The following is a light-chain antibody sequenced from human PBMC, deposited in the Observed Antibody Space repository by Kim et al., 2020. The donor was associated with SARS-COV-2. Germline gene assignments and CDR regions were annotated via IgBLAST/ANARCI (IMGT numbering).Light chain of an antibody. Sequence: SSELTQDPAVSVALGQTVRITCQGDSLRSYYASWYQQKPGQAPVLVIYGKNNRPSGIPDRFSASSSGNTASLTITAAQAEDEADYYCNTRDSSGNHYVFGTGTKVTVL. CDR2: GKN. CDR3: NTRDSSGNHYV. CDR1: SLRSYY. V-gene: IGLV3-19*01. J-gene: IGLJ1*01.